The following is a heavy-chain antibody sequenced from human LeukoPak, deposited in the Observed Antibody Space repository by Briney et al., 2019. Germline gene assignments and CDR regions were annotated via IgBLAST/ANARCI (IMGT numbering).Heavy chain of an antibody. V-gene: IGHV1-69*13. Sequence: GGSVRVSCAASGGTFSSYAIRWVRQAPGQGLEWMGGIIPIFGKANYAQKFQGRVTITADESTSTAYRELSSLRSEDTAVYYCALSELRGQYYFDYWGQGTLVTVSS. CDR2: IIPIFGKA. J-gene: IGHJ4*02. CDR1: GGTFSSYA. D-gene: IGHD4-17*01. CDR3: ALSELRGQYYFDY.